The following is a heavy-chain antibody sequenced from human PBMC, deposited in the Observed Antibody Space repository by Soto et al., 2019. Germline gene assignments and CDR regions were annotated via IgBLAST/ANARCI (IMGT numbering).Heavy chain of an antibody. CDR3: AKGADSSGYYNFDY. D-gene: IGHD3-22*01. V-gene: IGHV3-30*18. Sequence: PGGSLRLSCAASGFTFSSYGMHWVRQAPGKGLEWVAVISYDGSNKYYADSVKGRFTISRDNSKNTLYPQMNSLRAEDTAVYYCAKGADSSGYYNFDYWGQGALVTVSS. CDR1: GFTFSSYG. CDR2: ISYDGSNK. J-gene: IGHJ4*02.